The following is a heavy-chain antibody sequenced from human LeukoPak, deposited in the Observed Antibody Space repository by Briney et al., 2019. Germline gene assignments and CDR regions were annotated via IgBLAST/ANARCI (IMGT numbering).Heavy chain of an antibody. V-gene: IGHV3-48*03. CDR3: ARVGELVPAPHYYYGMDV. CDR1: GFTFSSYE. Sequence: PGGSLRLSCAASGFTFSSYEMNWVRQAPGKGLEWVSYINSSGSTIYYADSVKGRFTISRDNAKNSLYLQMNSLRAEDTAVYYCARVGELVPAPHYYYGMDVWGKGTTVTVSS. D-gene: IGHD2-2*01. J-gene: IGHJ6*04. CDR2: INSSGSTI.